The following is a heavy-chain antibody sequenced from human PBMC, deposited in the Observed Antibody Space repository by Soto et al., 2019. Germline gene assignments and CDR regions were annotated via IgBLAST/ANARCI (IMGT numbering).Heavy chain of an antibody. V-gene: IGHV4-34*01. D-gene: IGHD6-19*01. CDR2: INHSGST. J-gene: IGHJ4*02. CDR3: ARGRSSGWYVISLDY. Sequence: QVQLQQWGAGLLKPSETLSLTCAVYGGSFSGYYWSWIRQPPGKGLEWIGEINHSGSTNYNPSLKSRVTISVDTSKNQFSLKLSSVTAADTVVYYCARGRSSGWYVISLDYWGQGTLVTVSS. CDR1: GGSFSGYY.